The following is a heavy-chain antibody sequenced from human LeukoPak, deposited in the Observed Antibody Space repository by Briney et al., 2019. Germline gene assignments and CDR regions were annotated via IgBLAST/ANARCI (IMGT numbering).Heavy chain of an antibody. Sequence: GGSLRLSCAASGFTFSSYAMSWVRQAPGKGLEWVSAISGSGGSTYYADSVKGRFTISRDNSKNTLYLQMNSLRAEDTAVYYCVIPFGYSSSWYRGSGFDPWGQGTLVTVSS. D-gene: IGHD6-13*01. CDR2: ISGSGGST. J-gene: IGHJ5*02. V-gene: IGHV3-23*01. CDR3: VIPFGYSSSWYRGSGFDP. CDR1: GFTFSSYA.